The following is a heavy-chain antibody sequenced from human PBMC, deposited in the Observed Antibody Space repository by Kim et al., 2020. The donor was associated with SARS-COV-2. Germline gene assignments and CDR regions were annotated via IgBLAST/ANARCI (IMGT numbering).Heavy chain of an antibody. CDR2: MNPNSGNT. V-gene: IGHV1-8*01. D-gene: IGHD3-10*01. J-gene: IGHJ5*02. CDR1: GYTFTSYD. Sequence: ASVKVSCKASGYTFTSYDINWVRQATGQGLEWMGWMNPNSGNTGYAQKFQGRVTMTRNTSISTAYMELSSLRSEDTAVYYCARGRHGSGSYYKKRIYNWFDPWGQGTLVTVSS. CDR3: ARGRHGSGSYYKKRIYNWFDP.